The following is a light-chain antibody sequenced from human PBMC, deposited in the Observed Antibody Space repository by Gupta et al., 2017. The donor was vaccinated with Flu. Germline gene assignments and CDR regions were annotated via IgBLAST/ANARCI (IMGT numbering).Light chain of an antibody. CDR1: KLGDKY. V-gene: IGLV3-1*01. J-gene: IGLJ3*02. CDR2: QDN. CDR3: QAWDSSTAV. Sequence: SYELTQPPSVSVSPGQTASITCSGDKLGDKYACWYQQKPGQSPVLVIYQDNKRPSGIPERFSGSNSGNTATLTISGTQAMDEADYHCQAWDSSTAVFGGGTKLTGL.